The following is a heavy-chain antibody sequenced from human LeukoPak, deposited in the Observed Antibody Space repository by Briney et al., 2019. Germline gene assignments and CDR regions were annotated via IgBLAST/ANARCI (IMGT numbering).Heavy chain of an antibody. D-gene: IGHD1-14*01. CDR2: IGPTGSDR. V-gene: IGHV3-21*01. CDR1: GLTFSTSD. J-gene: IGHJ4*02. CDR3: ATETNGRHYDY. Sequence: PGGSLRLSCTASGLTFSTSDFNWVRQAPGKGLEWVASIGPTGSDRYHADSIKGRFTISRDNANKFLYLQMNSLRAEDTAVYYCATETNGRHYDYWGLGTLLTVSS.